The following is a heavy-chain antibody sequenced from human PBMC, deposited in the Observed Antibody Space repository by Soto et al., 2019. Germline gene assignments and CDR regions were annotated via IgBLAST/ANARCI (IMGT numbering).Heavy chain of an antibody. V-gene: IGHV4-31*02. Sequence: SETLSPTCTVSGGSISSGGNYWRWVRQHTGKGLEWIGYIYYSASTYYNPSLKSRVTISVDTSKNQFSLKLSSVTAADTAVYYCARDRAIAAAGTLWRYYYGMDVWGQGTTVTVSS. CDR2: IYYSAST. CDR1: GGSISSGGNY. D-gene: IGHD6-13*01. J-gene: IGHJ6*02. CDR3: ARDRAIAAAGTLWRYYYGMDV.